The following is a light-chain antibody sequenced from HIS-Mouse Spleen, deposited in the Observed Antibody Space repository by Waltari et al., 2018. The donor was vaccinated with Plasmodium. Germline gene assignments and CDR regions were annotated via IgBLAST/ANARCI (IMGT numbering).Light chain of an antibody. CDR1: SSDVGGYHY. Sequence: QSALTQPPSASGSPGKSVTIPCTGTSSDVGGYHYASWYPQHPGKAPKLMIYEVSKRPSGVPDRFSGSKSGNTASLTVSGLQAEDEADYYCSSYAGSNNWVFGGGTKLTVL. J-gene: IGLJ3*02. CDR2: EVS. V-gene: IGLV2-8*01. CDR3: SSYAGSNNWV.